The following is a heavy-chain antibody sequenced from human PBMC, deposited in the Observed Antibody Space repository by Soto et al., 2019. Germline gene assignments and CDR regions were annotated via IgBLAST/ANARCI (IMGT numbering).Heavy chain of an antibody. D-gene: IGHD3-22*01. CDR1: GFTFSSYG. J-gene: IGHJ3*02. CDR3: ASDGPRKDIMIVVVNDAFDI. V-gene: IGHV3-33*01. Sequence: QVQLVESGGGVVQPGRSLRLSCAASGFTFSSYGMHWVRQAPGKGLEWVAVICYDGSNKYYADSVKGRFTISRDNSKNPLYLQMTNLIGEDTAVYYCASDGPRKDIMIVVVNDAFDIWGQATMVTVSS. CDR2: ICYDGSNK.